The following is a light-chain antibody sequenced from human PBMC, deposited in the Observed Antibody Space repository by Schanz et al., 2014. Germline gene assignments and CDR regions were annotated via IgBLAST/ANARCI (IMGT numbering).Light chain of an antibody. CDR3: QQRSNWPRELT. V-gene: IGKV4-1*01. J-gene: IGKJ4*01. CDR1: QSVLYTSDNKNY. Sequence: DIVMTQSPDSLAVSLGERATINCKSSQSVLYTSDNKNYLAWYQHKPGQPPKLLISWASTRESGVPDRFSGSGSGTDFTLTISSLEPEDIAVYYCQQRSNWPRELTFGGGTKVEIK. CDR2: WAS.